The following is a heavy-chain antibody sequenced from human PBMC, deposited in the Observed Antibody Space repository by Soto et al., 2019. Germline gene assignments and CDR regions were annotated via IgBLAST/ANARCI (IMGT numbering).Heavy chain of an antibody. CDR1: GFTFSSYA. CDR2: ISGSGGST. D-gene: IGHD6-6*01. V-gene: IGHV3-23*01. J-gene: IGHJ4*02. Sequence: SLRLSCAASGFTFSSYAMSWVRQAPGKGLEWVSAISGSGGSTYYADSVKGRFTISRDNSKNTLYLQMNSLRAEDTAVYYCAKSGSYSSSSYRTDYWGQGTLVTVSS. CDR3: AKSGSYSSSSYRTDY.